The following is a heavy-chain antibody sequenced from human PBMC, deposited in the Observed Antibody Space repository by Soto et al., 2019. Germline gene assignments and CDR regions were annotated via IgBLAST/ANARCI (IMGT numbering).Heavy chain of an antibody. J-gene: IGHJ6*03. CDR1: GGSFSGYY. V-gene: IGHV4-34*01. Sequence: SETLSLTCAVYGGSFSGYYWSWIRQPPGKGLEWIGEINHSGSTNYNPSLKSRVTISVDTSKNQFSLKLSSVTAADTAVYYCARGKGYSNYYYMDAWGKGTTLPVSS. CDR3: ARGKGYSNYYYMDA. CDR2: INHSGST. D-gene: IGHD4-4*01.